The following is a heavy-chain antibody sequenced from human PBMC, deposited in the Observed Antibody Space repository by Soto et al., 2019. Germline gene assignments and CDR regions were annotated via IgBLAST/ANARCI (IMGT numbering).Heavy chain of an antibody. D-gene: IGHD4-17*01. Sequence: SETLSLTCSVSGDSIDNTVFFWNWIRQHPEKGLEWIGYISSSGKTYYNPSLKSRVTMSLDTSRDQFSLNLTSVTAADTAVYFCARHLSGDYPNSNWFDPWGQGTLVTVSS. V-gene: IGHV4-31*03. J-gene: IGHJ5*02. CDR1: GDSIDNTVFF. CDR3: ARHLSGDYPNSNWFDP. CDR2: ISSSGKT.